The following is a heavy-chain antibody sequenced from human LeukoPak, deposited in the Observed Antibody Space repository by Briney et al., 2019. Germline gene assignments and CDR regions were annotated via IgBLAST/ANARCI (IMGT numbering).Heavy chain of an antibody. J-gene: IGHJ4*02. CDR2: ISWNSGSI. CDR1: GFTFDGYA. Sequence: GGSLRLSCAASGFTFDGYAMHWVRQAPGKGLEWVSGISWNSGSIGYADSVKGRFTISRDNAKNSLYLQMNSLRAEDTAVYYCASQPAAADIDYWGQGTLVTVSS. V-gene: IGHV3-9*01. CDR3: ASQPAAADIDY. D-gene: IGHD2-2*01.